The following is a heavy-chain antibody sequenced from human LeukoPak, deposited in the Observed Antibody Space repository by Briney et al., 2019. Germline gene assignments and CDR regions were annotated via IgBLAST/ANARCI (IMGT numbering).Heavy chain of an antibody. CDR2: ISSSSSYI. CDR3: ARDHSNVVPAGCCDYGMDV. V-gene: IGHV3-21*01. Sequence: PGGSLRLSCAASGLTFRSDSMNGVRQGPGKGLRSGSSISSSSSYIYYADSAKGRLTISRDNAKNSLYLLMNSLRAEDTAVYYCARDHSNVVPAGCCDYGMDVWGQGTTVTVSS. D-gene: IGHD2-2*01. CDR1: GLTFRSDS. J-gene: IGHJ6*02.